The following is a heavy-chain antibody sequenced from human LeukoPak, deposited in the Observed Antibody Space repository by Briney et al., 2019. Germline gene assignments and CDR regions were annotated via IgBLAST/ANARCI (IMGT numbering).Heavy chain of an antibody. CDR2: IYTSGST. J-gene: IGHJ4*02. CDR3: ARATHYDFWSGPFFDY. V-gene: IGHV4-4*07. D-gene: IGHD3-3*01. CDR1: GGSISSYY. Sequence: SETLSLTCTVSGGSISSYYWSWIRQPAGKGLEWIGRIYTSGSTNYNPSLKSRVTMSVDTSKNQFSLKLSSVTAADTAVYYCARATHYDFWSGPFFDYWGQGTLVTVSS.